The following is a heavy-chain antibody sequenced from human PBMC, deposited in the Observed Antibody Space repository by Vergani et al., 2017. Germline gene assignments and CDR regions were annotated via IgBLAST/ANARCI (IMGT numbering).Heavy chain of an antibody. CDR2: IYYSGST. CDR1: GGSISSSRYY. CDR3: ASHNIRSDY. V-gene: IGHV4-39*01. J-gene: IGHJ4*02. Sequence: QLQLQESGPGLVKPSETLSLTCTVSGGSISSSRYYWGWIRQAPGKGLEWIGSIYYSGSTFYNPSLKSRVTISVDTSKNQFSLKLSSVTAADTAVYYCASHNIRSDYWGQGTLVTVSS. D-gene: IGHD2/OR15-2a*01.